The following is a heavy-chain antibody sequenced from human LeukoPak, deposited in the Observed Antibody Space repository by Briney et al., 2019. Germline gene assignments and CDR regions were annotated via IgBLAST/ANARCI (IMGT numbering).Heavy chain of an antibody. CDR3: ARVFVDYITGTTNDAFDI. CDR2: INHSGST. Sequence: SETLSLTCAVYGGSFSGYYWSWIRQPPGKGLEWLGEINHSGSTNYNPSLKSRVTISVDTSKNQFSLKLSSVTAAHTAVYYCARVFVDYITGTTNDAFDIWGQGTMVTVSS. V-gene: IGHV4-34*01. CDR1: GGSFSGYY. J-gene: IGHJ3*02. D-gene: IGHD1-7*01.